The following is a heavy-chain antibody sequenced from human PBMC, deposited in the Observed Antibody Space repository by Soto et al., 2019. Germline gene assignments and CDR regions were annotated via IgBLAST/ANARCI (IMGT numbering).Heavy chain of an antibody. V-gene: IGHV5-51*01. CDR2: ADPLHSDD. J-gene: IGHJ5*01. D-gene: IGHD3-22*01. CDR3: ARRAFDPSGHYYPYTWFDY. Sequence: GESLNISCKGSGYSCTSYWIVWGGQMPGKGLLWIGSADPLHSDDRSSPSLEGQDTISVDNSNNTAFLRWEKLKTSDTATDFCARRAFDPSGHYYPYTWFDYWGHATQVTVS. CDR1: GYSCTSYW.